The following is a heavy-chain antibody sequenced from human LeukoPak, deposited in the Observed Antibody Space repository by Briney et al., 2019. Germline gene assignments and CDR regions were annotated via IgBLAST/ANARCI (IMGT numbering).Heavy chain of an antibody. CDR1: GGSISSGGYY. V-gene: IGHV4-31*03. J-gene: IGHJ5*02. CDR2: IYYNGTT. D-gene: IGHD2-21*02. Sequence: PSQTLSLPCTLSGGSISSGGYYWSSIRQHPGKGLEWIGYIYYNGTTYCHPSLKSRVTISVDTSKNQSSLKLSSVTAADTAVYYCARHREAYCGGDCYSRYNLFDPWGQKTLVTVSS. CDR3: ARHREAYCGGDCYSRYNLFDP.